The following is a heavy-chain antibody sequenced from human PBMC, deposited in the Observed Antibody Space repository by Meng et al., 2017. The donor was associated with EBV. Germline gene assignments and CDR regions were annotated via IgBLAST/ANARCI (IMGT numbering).Heavy chain of an antibody. V-gene: IGHV1-46*01. D-gene: IGHD2-21*01. J-gene: IGHJ4*02. CDR2: INPSGCST. Sequence: QGQRGQSGGRVKEPGASVKVSCKAFGYTFTSYYMRWVRQAPGQGLGWMGIINPSGCSTSYGKKFEGRVTMTRDTSTSTVYMELSSLRSEDTAVYYCARDFCGGDCYLFDYWGQGTLVTVSS. CDR3: ARDFCGGDCYLFDY. CDR1: GYTFTSYY.